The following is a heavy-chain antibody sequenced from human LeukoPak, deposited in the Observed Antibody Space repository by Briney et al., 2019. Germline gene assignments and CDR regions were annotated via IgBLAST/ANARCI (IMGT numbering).Heavy chain of an antibody. CDR2: ISGSGDNT. V-gene: IGHV3-23*01. Sequence: GGSLRLSCAASGFTFSSYAMNWVRQAPGKGLEWISSISGSGDNTYYADSVKGRFTISRDNSKNTLYLQMNSLRAEDTAVYYCAKTAMVRGVIYHYYYYYYMDVWGKGTTVTISS. D-gene: IGHD3-10*01. CDR3: AKTAMVRGVIYHYYYYYYMDV. J-gene: IGHJ6*03. CDR1: GFTFSSYA.